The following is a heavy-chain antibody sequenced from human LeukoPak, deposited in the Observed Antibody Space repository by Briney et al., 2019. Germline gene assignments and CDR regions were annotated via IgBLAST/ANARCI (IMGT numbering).Heavy chain of an antibody. D-gene: IGHD3-10*01. CDR2: IYYSGST. CDR3: ARGSSGSYYDWYFDL. J-gene: IGHJ2*01. CDR1: GGSISSYY. V-gene: IGHV4-59*12. Sequence: SETLSLTCTVSGGSISSYYWSWIRQPPGKGLEWIGYIYYSGSTNYNPSLKSRVTISVDTSKNQFSLKLSSVTAADTAVYYCARGSSGSYYDWYFDLWGRGTLVTVSS.